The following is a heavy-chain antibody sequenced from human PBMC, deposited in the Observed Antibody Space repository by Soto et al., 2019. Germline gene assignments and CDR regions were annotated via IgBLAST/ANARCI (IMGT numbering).Heavy chain of an antibody. V-gene: IGHV4-30-4*01. CDR3: ARGRLRYFDWFSTHAFDI. Sequence: SSETLSLTCTVSGGPISSGDYYWSWIRQPPGKGLEWIGYIYYSGSTYYNPSLKSRVTISVDTSKNQFSLKLSSVTAADTAVYYCARGRLRYFDWFSTHAFDIWGQGTMVTVSS. CDR1: GGPISSGDYY. CDR2: IYYSGST. J-gene: IGHJ3*02. D-gene: IGHD3-9*01.